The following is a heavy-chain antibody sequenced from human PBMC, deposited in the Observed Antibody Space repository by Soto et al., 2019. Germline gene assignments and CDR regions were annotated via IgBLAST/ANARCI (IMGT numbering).Heavy chain of an antibody. CDR1: GFTVSSNY. V-gene: IGHV3-66*01. CDR3: ARDHDYAFPYFALDI. CDR2: IYSGGTT. D-gene: IGHD4-17*01. Sequence: EVQLVESGGGLVQPGGSLRLSCAASGFTVSSNYMNWVRQAPGEGLEWLSVIYSGGTTYYADSVKGRFTISRDNSKNTLYLQMNSLRAEDTAVYYWARDHDYAFPYFALDIWGQGTMVTVSS. J-gene: IGHJ3*02.